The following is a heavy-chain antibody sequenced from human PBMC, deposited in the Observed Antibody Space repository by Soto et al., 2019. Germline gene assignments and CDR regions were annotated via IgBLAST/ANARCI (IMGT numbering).Heavy chain of an antibody. CDR1: GFPFSSYA. Sequence: GGALRLCCVASGFPFSSYAMSWVRQTPGKGLEWVSGISGSGGRTYYADSVKGRFTISRDNSNNTLSLQMHILRVEDTAVYFCAKGGYYSLFDIWGQGTMVTVSS. J-gene: IGHJ3*02. CDR2: ISGSGGRT. CDR3: AKGGYYSLFDI. D-gene: IGHD3-16*01. V-gene: IGHV3-23*01.